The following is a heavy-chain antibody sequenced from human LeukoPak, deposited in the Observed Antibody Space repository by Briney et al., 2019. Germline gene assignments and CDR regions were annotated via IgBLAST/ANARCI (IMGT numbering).Heavy chain of an antibody. V-gene: IGHV3-23*01. CDR3: ARRSSGSPPYYFGY. CDR1: GFTFSSYA. J-gene: IGHJ4*02. CDR2: ISGSGGST. D-gene: IGHD1-26*01. Sequence: SGGSLRLSCAASGFTFSSYAMSWVRQAPGKGLEWVSAISGSGGSTYYADSVKGRFTISRDNSKNTLYLQMNSLRAEDTAVYYCARRSSGSPPYYFGYWGQGTLVTVSS.